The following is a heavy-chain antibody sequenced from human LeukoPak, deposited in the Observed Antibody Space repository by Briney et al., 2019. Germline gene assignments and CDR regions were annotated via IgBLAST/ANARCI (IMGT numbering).Heavy chain of an antibody. CDR1: GFTFSSYW. CDR2: INSDGSST. Sequence: GGSLRLSCAASGFTFSSYWMHWVRQAPGKGLVWVSRINSDGSSTNYADSVKGRFTTSRDNAKNTLYLQMNSLRVEDTAVYYCARHLHTYAFDYWGQGTLDTVSS. D-gene: IGHD3-16*01. V-gene: IGHV3-74*01. J-gene: IGHJ4*02. CDR3: ARHLHTYAFDY.